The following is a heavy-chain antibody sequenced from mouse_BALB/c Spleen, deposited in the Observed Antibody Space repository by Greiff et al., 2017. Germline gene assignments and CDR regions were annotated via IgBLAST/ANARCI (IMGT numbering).Heavy chain of an antibody. CDR1: GYTFTSYW. J-gene: IGHJ4*01. Sequence: VQLQQPGAELVKPGASVKLSCKASGYTFTSYWMHWVKQRPGQGLEWIGEINPSNGRTNYNEKFKSKATLTVDKSSSTAYMQLSSLTSEDSAVYYCARSRLPPYAMGYWGQGTSVTVAA. V-gene: IGHV1S81*02. D-gene: IGHD2-2*01. CDR3: ARSRLPPYAMGY. CDR2: INPSNGRT.